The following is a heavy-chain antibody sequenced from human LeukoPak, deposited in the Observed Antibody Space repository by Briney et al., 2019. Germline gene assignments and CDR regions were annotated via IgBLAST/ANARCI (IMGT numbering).Heavy chain of an antibody. D-gene: IGHD6-6*01. J-gene: IGHJ3*02. Sequence: SVKVSCKASGGTFSSYAISWVRQAPGQGLEWMGGITPIFGTANYAQKFQGRVTITADESTSTAYMELSSLRSEDTAVYYCAKGSSRPPNAFDIWGQGTLVTVPS. CDR3: AKGSSRPPNAFDI. CDR2: ITPIFGTA. CDR1: GGTFSSYA. V-gene: IGHV1-69*13.